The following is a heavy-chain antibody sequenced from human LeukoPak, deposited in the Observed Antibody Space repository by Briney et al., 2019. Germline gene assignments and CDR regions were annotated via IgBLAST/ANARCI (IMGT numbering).Heavy chain of an antibody. J-gene: IGHJ6*02. Sequence: SQTLSLTCAISGDSVSSNSAAWNWIRQSPSRGLEWLGKTYYRSKWYNDYAVSVKSRITINPDTSKNQFSLQLNSVTPEDTAVYYCAGGPRRYGDYGDYYYGMDVWGQGTTVTVSS. CDR1: GDSVSSNSAA. D-gene: IGHD4-17*01. CDR3: AGGPRRYGDYGDYYYGMDV. V-gene: IGHV6-1*01. CDR2: TYYRSKWYN.